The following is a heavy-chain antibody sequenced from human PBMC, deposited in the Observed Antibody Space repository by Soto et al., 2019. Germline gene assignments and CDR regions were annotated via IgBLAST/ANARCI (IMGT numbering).Heavy chain of an antibody. Sequence: EVQLVDSGGGLIYPGGSLRLSCAASGLTISNAWMNWVRQAPGKGLEWVGRIKTNSEGGTTDYAAAVKGRFTVSRDDSKNTLYLQMNSLKTEDTAVYYCTTGSVEGVWGQGTMVAVSS. J-gene: IGHJ6*02. CDR3: TTGSVEGV. V-gene: IGHV3-15*07. CDR2: IKTNSEGGTT. CDR1: GLTISNAW.